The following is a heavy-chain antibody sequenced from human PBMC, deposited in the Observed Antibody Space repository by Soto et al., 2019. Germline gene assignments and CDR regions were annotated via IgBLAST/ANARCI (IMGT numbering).Heavy chain of an antibody. D-gene: IGHD3-3*01. Sequence: SIKLSCKASGYTITRYGINWVGQATGQGVEWVGWMNPNSGKTGYAQKFQGRVTLTRKTPISKAYMELRSLRSEDTAVYYCARAPHYDGVTCHRYYCFAMDFSGQGTTVT. CDR3: ARAPHYDGVTCHRYYCFAMDF. J-gene: IGHJ6*02. CDR2: MNPNSGKT. V-gene: IGHV1-8*02. CDR1: GYTITRYG.